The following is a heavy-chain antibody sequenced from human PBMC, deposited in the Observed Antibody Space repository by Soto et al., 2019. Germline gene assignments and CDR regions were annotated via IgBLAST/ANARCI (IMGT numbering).Heavy chain of an antibody. Sequence: GGSLRLSCAASGFTFSSYAVHWVRQTPGKGLECLAAISDSGGNKYYADSVKGRFTISRDNSKNTLYLQMNSLRAEDTAVYYCAKVSVVESLDYYGMDVWGQGTTVTVSS. D-gene: IGHD2-15*01. CDR1: GFTFSSYA. CDR2: ISDSGGNK. V-gene: IGHV3-23*01. J-gene: IGHJ6*02. CDR3: AKVSVVESLDYYGMDV.